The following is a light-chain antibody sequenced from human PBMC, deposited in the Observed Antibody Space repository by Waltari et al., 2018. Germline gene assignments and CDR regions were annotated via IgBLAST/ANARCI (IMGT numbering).Light chain of an antibody. Sequence: DIQMTQSPSSLSASVGDRVTITCRASQSSSDYLNWYQQKPGKAPKLLNYAASTLQSGVPSRFSGSGSGTDFALTISSLQPEDFATYYCQQSYSFGQGTRLEIK. V-gene: IGKV1-39*01. CDR1: QSSSDY. CDR2: AAS. J-gene: IGKJ5*01. CDR3: QQSYS.